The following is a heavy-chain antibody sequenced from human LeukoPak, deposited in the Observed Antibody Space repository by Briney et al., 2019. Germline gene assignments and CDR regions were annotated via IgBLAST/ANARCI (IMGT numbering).Heavy chain of an antibody. CDR2: IYYSGST. Sequence: PSETLSLTCTVSGGSISSSSYYWGWIRQPPGKGLEWIGSIYYSGSTYYNPSLKSRVTISVDTSKNQFSLKLSSVTAADTAVYYCARHKGVAAGRKNCFDPWGQGTLVTVSS. CDR3: ARHKGVAAGRKNCFDP. CDR1: GGSISSSSYY. J-gene: IGHJ5*02. V-gene: IGHV4-39*01. D-gene: IGHD6-13*01.